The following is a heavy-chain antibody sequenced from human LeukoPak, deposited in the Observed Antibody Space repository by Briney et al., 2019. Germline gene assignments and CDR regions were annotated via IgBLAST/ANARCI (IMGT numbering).Heavy chain of an antibody. J-gene: IGHJ4*02. CDR1: GGSISSGSYY. CDR2: IYTSGST. D-gene: IGHD3-22*01. CDR3: ARENSYYYDSSGYYLVY. V-gene: IGHV4-61*02. Sequence: SQTLSLTCTVSGGSISSGSYYWSWIRQPAGKGLEWIGRIYTSGSTNYNPSLKSRVTISVDTSKNQFSLKLSSVTAADTAVYYCARENSYYYDSSGYYLVYWGQGTLVTVSS.